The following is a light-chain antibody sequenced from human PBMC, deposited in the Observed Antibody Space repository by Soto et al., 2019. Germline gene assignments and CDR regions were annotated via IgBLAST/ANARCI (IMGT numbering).Light chain of an antibody. CDR2: EGS. J-gene: IGLJ1*01. V-gene: IGLV2-23*01. CDR3: CSYAGSPTYV. Sequence: QSALTQPASVSGSPGQSITISCTGTSSDVGSYNLVSWYQQHPGKAPQLMIYEGSKRPSGVSNRFSGSKSGNTASLTISGLQAEDEADYYCCSYAGSPTYVFVTGTKLTVL. CDR1: SSDVGSYNL.